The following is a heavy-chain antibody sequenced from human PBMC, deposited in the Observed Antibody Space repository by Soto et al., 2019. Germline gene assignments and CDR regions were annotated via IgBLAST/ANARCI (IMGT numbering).Heavy chain of an antibody. D-gene: IGHD3-22*01. CDR1: GGTFSSYA. CDR2: IIPIFGTA. Sequence: ASVKVSCKASGGTFSSYAISWVRQAPGQGLEWMGGIIPIFGTANYAQKFQGRVTITADKSTSTAYMELSSLRSEDTAVYYCARVSRRYYYDSSGYYYYYGMDVWGQGTTVTVSS. V-gene: IGHV1-69*06. J-gene: IGHJ6*02. CDR3: ARVSRRYYYDSSGYYYYYGMDV.